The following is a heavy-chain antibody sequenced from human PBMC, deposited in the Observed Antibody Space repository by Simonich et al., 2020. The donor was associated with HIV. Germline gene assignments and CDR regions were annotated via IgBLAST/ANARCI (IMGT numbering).Heavy chain of an antibody. D-gene: IGHD2-15*01. Sequence: QVQLQQWGAGLLKPSETLSLTCAVYGGSFSGYYWSWIRQPPGKGRGWVGEINQSGSTNSNPSRKSRVTISVGTSKNQFSLKLSAVTAADTAVYYCASHYGGNHLNWFDPWGQGTLVTVSS. J-gene: IGHJ5*02. V-gene: IGHV4-34*01. CDR1: GGSFSGYY. CDR3: ASHYGGNHLNWFDP. CDR2: INQSGST.